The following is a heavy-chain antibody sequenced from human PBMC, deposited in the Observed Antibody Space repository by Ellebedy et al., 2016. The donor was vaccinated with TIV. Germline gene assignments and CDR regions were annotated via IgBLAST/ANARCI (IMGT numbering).Heavy chain of an antibody. D-gene: IGHD3-10*01. CDR2: VSAYSGNT. V-gene: IGHV1-18*01. J-gene: IGHJ6*02. CDR1: GYTFIDYG. Sequence: AASVKVSCKSSGYTFIDYGVTWVRHAPGQGLDWMGWVSAYSGNTNYADHLQGRVTMTTDTSTDTAYMELRSLRSDDTAVYFCARYSGSGTYYRNGMDVWGQGTTVTVSS. CDR3: ARYSGSGTYYRNGMDV.